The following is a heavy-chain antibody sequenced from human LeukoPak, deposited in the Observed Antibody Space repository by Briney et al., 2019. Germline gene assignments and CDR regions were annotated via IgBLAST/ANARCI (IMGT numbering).Heavy chain of an antibody. D-gene: IGHD3-22*01. V-gene: IGHV3-7*01. CDR3: ARDQGSMIVVRTNNWFFDH. J-gene: IGHJ2*01. Sequence: PGGSLRLSCAASGFTFSNYWMSWVRQAPGKGLEWLANINQDGSEIYYVDSVKGRFTISRDNGKNSLYLQINSLRADDTAVYYCARDQGSMIVVRTNNWFFDHWGRGTLVTVSS. CDR1: GFTFSNYW. CDR2: INQDGSEI.